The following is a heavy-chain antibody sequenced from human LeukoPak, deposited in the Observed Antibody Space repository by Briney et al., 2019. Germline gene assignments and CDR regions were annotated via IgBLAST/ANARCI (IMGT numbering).Heavy chain of an antibody. CDR3: ARDQFSRTAMAPFDY. Sequence: SETLSLTCTVSGGSISSSSYYWGWIRQPPGKGLEWIGSIYYSGSTYYNPSLKSRVPISVDTSKNQFSLKLSSVTAADTAVYYCARDQFSRTAMAPFDYWGQGTLVTVSS. D-gene: IGHD5-18*01. CDR1: GGSISSSSYY. J-gene: IGHJ4*02. CDR2: IYYSGST. V-gene: IGHV4-39*07.